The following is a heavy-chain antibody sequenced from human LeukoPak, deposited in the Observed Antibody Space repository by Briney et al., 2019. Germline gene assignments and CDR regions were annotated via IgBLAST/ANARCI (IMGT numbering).Heavy chain of an antibody. CDR2: IYPGDSDT. J-gene: IGHJ5*01. Sequence: PGESLKISCEASGYSFTNYWIGWVRQMPGKGLEWMGIIYPGDSDTRYRSSFQGQVTISADKSISIAYLQWSSLKASDTAIYYCARLNNWFDSWGQGTLVTASS. V-gene: IGHV5-51*01. CDR1: GYSFTNYW. CDR3: ARLNNWFDS.